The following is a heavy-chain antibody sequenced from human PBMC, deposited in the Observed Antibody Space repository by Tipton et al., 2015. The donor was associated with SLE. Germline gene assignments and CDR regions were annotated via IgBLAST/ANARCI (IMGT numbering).Heavy chain of an antibody. CDR2: ISGSGGST. CDR1: GFTFSSYA. V-gene: IGHV3-23*01. CDR3: AKERYSSGWYTSDFDY. J-gene: IGHJ4*02. D-gene: IGHD6-19*01. Sequence: GSLRLSCAASGFTFSSYAMSWVRQAPEKGLEWVSAISGSGGSTYYADSVKGRFTISRDNSKNTLYLQMNSLRAEDTAVYYCAKERYSSGWYTSDFDYWGQGTLVTVSS.